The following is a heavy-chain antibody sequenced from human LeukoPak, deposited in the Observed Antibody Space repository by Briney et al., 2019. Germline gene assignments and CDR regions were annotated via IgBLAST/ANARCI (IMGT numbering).Heavy chain of an antibody. D-gene: IGHD1-26*01. J-gene: IGHJ4*02. V-gene: IGHV3-48*03. CDR3: ARDRVGGSYSRLVY. CDR2: ISSSGSTI. Sequence: GSLRLSCAASGFTFSNYAMSWVRQAPGKGLEWVSYISSSGSTIYYADSVKGRFTISRDNAENSLYLQMNSLRAEDTAVYYCARDRVGGSYSRLVYWGQGTLVTVSS. CDR1: GFTFSNYA.